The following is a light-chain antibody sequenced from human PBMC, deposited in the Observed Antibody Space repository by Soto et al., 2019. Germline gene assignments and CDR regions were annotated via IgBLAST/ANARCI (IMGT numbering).Light chain of an antibody. CDR2: EVI. CDR3: SSYTSTSAWV. V-gene: IGLV2-14*01. Sequence: QSVLTQPASVSGSPGQSMTISRTGTSSDVGGYNSVSWFQQHPGKAPQLIIYEVIHRPSGVSNRFSGSKSGNTASLTISGLQAEDETDYYCSSYTSTSAWVFGGGTKVTVL. J-gene: IGLJ3*02. CDR1: SSDVGGYNS.